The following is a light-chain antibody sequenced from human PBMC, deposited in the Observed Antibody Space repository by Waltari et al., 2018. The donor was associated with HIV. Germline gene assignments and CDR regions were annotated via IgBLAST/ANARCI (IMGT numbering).Light chain of an antibody. CDR2: AVS. CDR1: QSVGSN. Sequence: EVVMTQSPATLSVSPGDRATLSCRASQSVGSNLAWYQQNPVQPPRLLIYAVSTRATGIAARFSGSGSGTEFSLTISSLQSEDYAVYYCQQYSNWPRTFGQGTKVEIK. CDR3: QQYSNWPRT. J-gene: IGKJ1*01. V-gene: IGKV3-15*01.